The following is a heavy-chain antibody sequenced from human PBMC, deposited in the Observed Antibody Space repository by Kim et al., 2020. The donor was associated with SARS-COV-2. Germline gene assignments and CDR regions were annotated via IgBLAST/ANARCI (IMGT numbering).Heavy chain of an antibody. CDR2: ISGSGGST. Sequence: GGSLRLSCAASGFTFSSYAMSWVRQAPGKGLEWVSAISGSGGSTYYADSVKGRFTISRDNSKNTLYLQMNSLRAEDTAVYYCAKASSCPYDFWIKCYYGMDVWGQGTTVTVSS. V-gene: IGHV3-23*01. D-gene: IGHD3-3*01. CDR1: GFTFSSYA. CDR3: AKASSCPYDFWIKCYYGMDV. J-gene: IGHJ6*02.